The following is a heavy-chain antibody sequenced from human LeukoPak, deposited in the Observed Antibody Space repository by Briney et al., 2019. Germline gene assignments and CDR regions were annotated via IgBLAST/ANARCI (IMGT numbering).Heavy chain of an antibody. D-gene: IGHD3-3*01. CDR1: GFTFSSYW. CDR2: IRTDGTIT. V-gene: IGHV3-74*03. J-gene: IGHJ4*02. CDR3: AKDSGRSIFGVVTSYYFDY. Sequence: GGSLRLSCAASGFTFSSYWMHWVRQAPGKGLVWVSRIRTDGTITTYADSVKGRFSISRDNAKNTLYLQMNSLRADDTAVYYCAKDSGRSIFGVVTSYYFDYWGQGTLVTVSS.